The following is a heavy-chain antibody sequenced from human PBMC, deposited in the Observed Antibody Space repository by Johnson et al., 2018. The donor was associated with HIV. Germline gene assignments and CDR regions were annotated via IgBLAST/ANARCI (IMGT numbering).Heavy chain of an antibody. CDR1: GFTFSSYA. J-gene: IGHJ3*02. V-gene: IGHV3-23*04. CDR3: ARTPRWYDSFDI. CDR2: ISGSGGST. Sequence: EVQLVESGGGLVQPGRSLRLSCAASGFTFSSYAMSWVRQAPGKGLEWVSAISGSGGSTYYEDSVTARFTISRDNSKNTLYLQLNSLRAEETAVYYCARTPRWYDSFDIWCQGTMVTVSS. D-gene: IGHD6-13*01.